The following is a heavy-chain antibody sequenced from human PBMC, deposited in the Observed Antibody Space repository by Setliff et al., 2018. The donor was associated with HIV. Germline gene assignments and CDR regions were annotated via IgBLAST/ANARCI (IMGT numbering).Heavy chain of an antibody. CDR1: GGTFSGSA. CDR3: ARGPYYDSNGYHLSSDY. J-gene: IGHJ4*02. V-gene: IGHV1-69*13. Sequence: SVKVSCKASGGTFSGSAINWVRQAPGQGLEWMGGIIPIFGTASYPQKFQDRVTITADESTSTAYMELSSLRSADTAVYYCARGPYYDSNGYHLSSDYWGQGTLVTVSS. D-gene: IGHD3-22*01. CDR2: IIPIFGTA.